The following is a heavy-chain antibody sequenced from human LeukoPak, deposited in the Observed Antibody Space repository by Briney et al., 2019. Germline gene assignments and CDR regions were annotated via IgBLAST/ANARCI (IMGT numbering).Heavy chain of an antibody. J-gene: IGHJ4*02. CDR3: ARIGYYYGSGSYYNDY. Sequence: PGGSLRLSCAASGFTFSSYGMHWVRQAPGKGLEWVAVIWYDGSNKYYADSVKGRFTISRDNSKNTLYLQMNSLRAEDTAVYYCARIGYYYGSGSYYNDYWGQGTLVTVSS. CDR2: IWYDGSNK. D-gene: IGHD3-10*01. V-gene: IGHV3-33*08. CDR1: GFTFSSYG.